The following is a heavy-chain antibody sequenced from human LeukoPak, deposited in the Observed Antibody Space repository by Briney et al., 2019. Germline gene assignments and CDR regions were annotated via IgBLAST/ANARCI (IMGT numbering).Heavy chain of an antibody. V-gene: IGHV6-1*01. Sequence: SQTLSLTFAISGDSVSSKSAAWNWIRQSPSRGLEWLGRTYYMSKWYNDYALSVKSRITLNPDTSKNQFSLQLNSVTPEDTAVYFCARSHWNYDNYFDPWGQGTLVTVSS. CDR3: ARSHWNYDNYFDP. D-gene: IGHD1-7*01. CDR2: TYYMSKWYN. CDR1: GDSVSSKSAA. J-gene: IGHJ5*02.